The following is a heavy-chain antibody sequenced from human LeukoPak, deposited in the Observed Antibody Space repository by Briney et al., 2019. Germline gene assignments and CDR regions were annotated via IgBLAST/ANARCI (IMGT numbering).Heavy chain of an antibody. V-gene: IGHV4-59*01. CDR2: IYYSGST. Sequence: SEPLSLTCTVSGGSISSYYWSWIRQPPGKGLEWIGYIYYSGSTNYNPSLKSRVTISVDTSKNQFSLKLSSVTAADTAVYYCARAGYSGYDLGEFDYWGQGTLVTVSS. J-gene: IGHJ4*02. CDR3: ARAGYSGYDLGEFDY. D-gene: IGHD5-12*01. CDR1: GGSISSYY.